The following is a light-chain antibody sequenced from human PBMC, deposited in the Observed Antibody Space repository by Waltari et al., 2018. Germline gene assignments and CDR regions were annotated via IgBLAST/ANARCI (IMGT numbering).Light chain of an antibody. V-gene: IGKV4-1*01. CDR3: QQYYSDKT. J-gene: IGKJ1*01. CDR1: QSILSSSNNRNF. Sequence: DIVMTQSPNSRAVSLGERATISCKSSQSILSSSNNRNFLSWYQQKPGQPPKLLIYWASARESGVPDRFSGSGYGTDFTLTISSLQAEDVAVYYCQQYYSDKTFGQGTKVEIK. CDR2: WAS.